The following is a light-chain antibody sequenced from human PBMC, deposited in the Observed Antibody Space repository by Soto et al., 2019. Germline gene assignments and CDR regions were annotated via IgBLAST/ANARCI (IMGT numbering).Light chain of an antibody. J-gene: IGKJ1*01. CDR1: QSVSSN. CDR2: GAS. V-gene: IGKV3-15*01. CDR3: QQYNNWPPKT. Sequence: EIVLTQSPGTLSFSPGERATLSCRASQSVSSNLAWYQQKPGQAPRLLIYGASTRATGIPARFSGSGSGTEFTLTISSLQSEDFAVYYCQQYNNWPPKTFGQGTKVDI.